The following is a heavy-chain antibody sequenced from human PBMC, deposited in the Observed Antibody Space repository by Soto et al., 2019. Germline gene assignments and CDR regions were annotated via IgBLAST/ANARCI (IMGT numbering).Heavy chain of an antibody. V-gene: IGHV1-69*19. Sequence: QVQLVQSGAEMQKPGSSVKVSCQSSGGTFNTYPMNWVRQAPGQGPEWMGDIYPMFGAANYAPKFQGTVTITADESTGTSYMQLSRLTSEDTALYFCAREVQVHTPAFVYWGQGTLVTVSS. CDR3: AREVQVHTPAFVY. D-gene: IGHD3-10*01. J-gene: IGHJ4*02. CDR1: GGTFNTYP. CDR2: IYPMFGAA.